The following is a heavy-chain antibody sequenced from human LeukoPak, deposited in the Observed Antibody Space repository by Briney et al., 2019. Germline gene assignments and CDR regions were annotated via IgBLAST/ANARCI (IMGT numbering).Heavy chain of an antibody. V-gene: IGHV3-15*01. J-gene: IGHJ4*02. CDR2: IKSKTDGGTT. Sequence: GGSLRLSCAASGFTFSNAWMSWVRQAPGKGLEWVGSIKSKTDGGTTDYAAHVKGRFTISRDDSKNTLYLQMNSLKTEDTAVYYCTTRYCSGGSCKVDYWGQGTLVTVSS. CDR3: TTRYCSGGSCKVDY. D-gene: IGHD2-15*01. CDR1: GFTFSNAW.